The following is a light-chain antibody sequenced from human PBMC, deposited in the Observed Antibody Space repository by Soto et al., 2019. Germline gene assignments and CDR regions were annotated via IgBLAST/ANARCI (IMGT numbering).Light chain of an antibody. CDR1: QNVRSTY. Sequence: EIVITESLVNRSIXSGKXGNHXXXXSQNVRSTYLAWYQQKPGHATRLLIFGVSNRAAGIPARFSGSGSGTEFTVTISSLESEDLAVYYSQQYGECPLTFGGGTKVDIK. V-gene: IGKV3-15*01. CDR3: QQYGECPLT. J-gene: IGKJ4*01. CDR2: GVS.